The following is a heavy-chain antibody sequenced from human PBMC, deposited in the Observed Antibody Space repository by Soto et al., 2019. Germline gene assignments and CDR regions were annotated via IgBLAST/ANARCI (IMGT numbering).Heavy chain of an antibody. D-gene: IGHD2-2*02. Sequence: GETLKISCNGSGYSFTSYWISWVRQMPGKGLEWMGRIDPSDSYTNYSPSFQGHVTISADKSISTAYLQWSSLKASDTAMYYCARLDCSSTSFYSFNYYYGMDVWGQGTTVTVSS. CDR2: IDPSDSYT. CDR3: ARLDCSSTSFYSFNYYYGMDV. V-gene: IGHV5-10-1*01. CDR1: GYSFTSYW. J-gene: IGHJ6*02.